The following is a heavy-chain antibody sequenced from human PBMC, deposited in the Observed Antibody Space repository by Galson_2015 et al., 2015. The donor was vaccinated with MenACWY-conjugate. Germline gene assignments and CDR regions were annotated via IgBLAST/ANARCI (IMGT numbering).Heavy chain of an antibody. CDR2: INVDGSEE. J-gene: IGHJ4*02. CDR1: GFTFNNYW. CDR3: ARGTLAVAGTDY. D-gene: IGHD6-19*01. Sequence: SLRLSCAASGFTFNNYWMTWVRQAPGKGLEWVANINVDGSEENYMDSVRGRFTISRDNAKNSLFLQVNTPRAEDTAVYYCARGTLAVAGTDYWGQGTLVTVSS. V-gene: IGHV3-7*01.